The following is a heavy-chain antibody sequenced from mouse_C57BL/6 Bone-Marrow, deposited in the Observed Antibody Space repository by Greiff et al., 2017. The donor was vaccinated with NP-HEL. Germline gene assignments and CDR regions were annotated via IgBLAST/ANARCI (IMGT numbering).Heavy chain of an antibody. V-gene: IGHV1-19*01. J-gene: IGHJ3*01. CDR3: ARRPGSSFAWFAY. D-gene: IGHD1-1*01. Sequence: VQLQQSGPELVKPGASVKLSCKASGYTFTSYDINWVKQRPGQGLEWIGVINPYNGGTSYTQKFKGKATLTVDKSSSTADMERNSLTSEDSAVYYCARRPGSSFAWFAYWGQGTLVTVSA. CDR2: INPYNGGT. CDR1: GYTFTSYD.